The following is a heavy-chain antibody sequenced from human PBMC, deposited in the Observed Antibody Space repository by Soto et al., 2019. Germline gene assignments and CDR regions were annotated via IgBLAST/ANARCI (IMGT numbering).Heavy chain of an antibody. V-gene: IGHV3-9*01. CDR2: ISWNTGTI. CDR1: GFTFGNFA. CDR3: ARAPGYCTGGACSNLGEFDY. D-gene: IGHD2-8*02. Sequence: ESGGGLVQPGGSLRLSCAASGFTFGNFAMHWVRQAPGTGLDWVSGISWNTGTIDYADSVTGRFTISRDNAERSLYLQMNNLRAEDTAVYYCARAPGYCTGGACSNLGEFDYWGLGTLVTVSS. J-gene: IGHJ4*02.